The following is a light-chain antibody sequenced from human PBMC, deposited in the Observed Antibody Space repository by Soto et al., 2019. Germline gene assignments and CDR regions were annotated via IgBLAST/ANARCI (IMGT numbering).Light chain of an antibody. Sequence: QSALTQPRSVSGSPGQSVTISCTGTSSDIGAYNFVSWYQQHPGKAPKFIIYDVDKRPSGVPDRFYGSKSGNTASLTISGLQAEDAADYFCCSSAGSDTFVVFGVGTKLTVL. CDR3: CSSAGSDTFVV. V-gene: IGLV2-11*01. CDR2: DVD. J-gene: IGLJ2*01. CDR1: SSDIGAYNF.